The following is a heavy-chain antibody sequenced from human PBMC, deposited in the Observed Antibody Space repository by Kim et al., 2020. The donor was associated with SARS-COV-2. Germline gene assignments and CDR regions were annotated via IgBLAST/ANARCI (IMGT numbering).Heavy chain of an antibody. CDR3: SKRIEAPGFDYAMDL. CDR2: ISTNGRST. CDR1: GFSSSSYV. Sequence: GGSLRLSCAASGFSSSSYVMTWVRQAPGKGLEWVSAISTNGRSTYYADSVKGRFTISRDASKNTLYLQMNSLRDEDTAVYYCSKRIEAPGFDYAMDLGVQTTTITVSS. J-gene: IGHJ6*02. D-gene: IGHD6-25*01. V-gene: IGHV3-23*01.